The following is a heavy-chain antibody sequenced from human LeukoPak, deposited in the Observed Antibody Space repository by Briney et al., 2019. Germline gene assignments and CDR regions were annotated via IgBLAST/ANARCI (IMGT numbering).Heavy chain of an antibody. J-gene: IGHJ4*02. Sequence: GGSLRLSCAASGFTFSSYGMHWVRQAPGKGLEWVAVISYDGSNKYYAGSVKGRFTISRDNSKNTLYLQMNSLRAEDTAVYYCAKERYCSGGSCYSGYFDYWGQGTLVTVSS. CDR2: ISYDGSNK. CDR1: GFTFSSYG. CDR3: AKERYCSGGSCYSGYFDY. V-gene: IGHV3-30*18. D-gene: IGHD2-15*01.